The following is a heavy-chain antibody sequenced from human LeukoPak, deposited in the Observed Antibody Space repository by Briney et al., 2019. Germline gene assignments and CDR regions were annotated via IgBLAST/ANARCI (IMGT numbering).Heavy chain of an antibody. CDR1: GDSVSSNSAA. D-gene: IGHD3-16*02. V-gene: IGHV6-1*01. Sequence: SQTLSLTCAISGDSVSSNSAAWNWIRQSPSRGLEWLGRTYYRSKWYNDYAVSVKSRITINPDTSKNQFSLQLNSVTPEDTAVYYCARDRYDYVWGSNRLNWFDPWAREPWSPSPQ. CDR2: TYYRSKWYN. J-gene: IGHJ5*02. CDR3: ARDRYDYVWGSNRLNWFDP.